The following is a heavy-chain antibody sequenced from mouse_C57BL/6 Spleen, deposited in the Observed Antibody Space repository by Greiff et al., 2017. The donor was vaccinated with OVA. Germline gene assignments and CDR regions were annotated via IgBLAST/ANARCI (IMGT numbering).Heavy chain of an antibody. Sequence: QVQLQQPGAELVKPGASVKLSCKASGYTFTSYWMQWVKQRPGQGLEWIGEIDPSDSYTNYNQKFKGKATLTVDTSSSTAYMQLSSLTSEDSAVYYCARGHSSIYDGYWYFDVWGTGTTVTVSS. CDR1: GYTFTSYW. J-gene: IGHJ1*03. V-gene: IGHV1-50*01. CDR2: IDPSDSYT. CDR3: ARGHSSIYDGYWYFDV. D-gene: IGHD2-3*01.